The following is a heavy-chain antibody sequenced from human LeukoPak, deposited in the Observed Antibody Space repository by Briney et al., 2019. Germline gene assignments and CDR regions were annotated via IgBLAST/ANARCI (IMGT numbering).Heavy chain of an antibody. CDR2: IRYDGSDS. D-gene: IGHD3-22*01. J-gene: IGHJ4*02. V-gene: IGHV3-30*02. Sequence: PGGSLRLSCSAFGFTFGDYAFHWVRQAPGKGLEWLAFIRYDGSDSYYADSVKGRFTISRDNSKKTLYLQMNSLRAEDTALYYCAKDFNTYYYDSSGYTFDYWGQGTLVTVSS. CDR3: AKDFNTYYYDSSGYTFDY. CDR1: GFTFGDYA.